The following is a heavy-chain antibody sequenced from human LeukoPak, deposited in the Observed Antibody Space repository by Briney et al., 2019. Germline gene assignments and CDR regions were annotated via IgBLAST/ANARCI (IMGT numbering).Heavy chain of an antibody. CDR3: ARDLNPFNWGDDAFDI. J-gene: IGHJ3*02. CDR1: GYTFTGYY. CDR2: INPNSGGT. Sequence: ASVKVSCKASGYTFTGYYMHWVRQAPGQGLEWMGRINPNSGGTNYAQKFQGRVTMTRDESTSTAYMELSSLRSEDTAVYYCARDLNPFNWGDDAFDIWGQGTMVTVSS. V-gene: IGHV1-2*06. D-gene: IGHD7-27*01.